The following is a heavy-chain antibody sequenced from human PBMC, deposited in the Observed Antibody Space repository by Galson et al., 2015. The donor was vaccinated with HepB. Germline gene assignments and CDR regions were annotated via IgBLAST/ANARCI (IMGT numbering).Heavy chain of an antibody. CDR2: IIPIFDST. CDR1: GDTVSSNI. V-gene: IGHV1-69*01. J-gene: IGHJ4*02. D-gene: IGHD7-27*01. Sequence: SVKLSCKASGDTVSSNIISWVRQAPGQGLEWMGWIIPIFDSTNYAQSFLGRIIITADDSTSTAYLELSSLRSEDTAVYYCARGPDLGTGSYYFDSWGQGALGTGAS. CDR3: ARGPDLGTGSYYFDS.